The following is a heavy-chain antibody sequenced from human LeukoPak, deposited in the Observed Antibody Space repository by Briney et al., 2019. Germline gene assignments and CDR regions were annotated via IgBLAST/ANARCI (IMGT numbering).Heavy chain of an antibody. J-gene: IGHJ4*02. CDR2: IIPIFGTA. D-gene: IGHD1-26*01. CDR1: GYTFTGYY. V-gene: IGHV1-69*05. CDR3: ARDRGSSSLFDY. Sequence: ASVKVSCKASGYTFTGYYMHWVRQAPGQGLEWMGGIIPIFGTANYAQKFQGRVTITTDESTSTAYMELSSLRSEDTAVYYCARDRGSSSLFDYWGQGTLVTVSS.